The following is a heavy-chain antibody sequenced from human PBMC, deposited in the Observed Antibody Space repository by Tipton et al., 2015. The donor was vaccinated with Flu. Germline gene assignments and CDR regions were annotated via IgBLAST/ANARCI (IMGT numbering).Heavy chain of an antibody. D-gene: IGHD3-22*01. J-gene: IGHJ4*02. CDR1: GGSISSNSYY. CDR2: IYYSEST. V-gene: IGHV4-39*01. Sequence: TLSLTCTVSGGSISSNSYYWGWIRQPPGKGLEWIGNIYYSESTYYNPSLKSRVTISLDSSKKQFSLRLNSVTAADTAVYYCARSSGYRGYFDVWGQGILVTASS. CDR3: ARSSGYRGYFDV.